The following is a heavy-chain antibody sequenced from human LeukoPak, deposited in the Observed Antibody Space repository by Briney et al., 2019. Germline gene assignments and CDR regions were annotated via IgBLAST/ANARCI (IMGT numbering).Heavy chain of an antibody. J-gene: IGHJ4*02. D-gene: IGHD1-1*01. CDR2: ISGHVGST. V-gene: IGHV3-23*01. CDR1: GFTFSSYS. Sequence: GGSLRLSCAASGFTFSSYSMNWVRQAPGKGLEWVSSISGHVGSTYYADSVKGRFTISRDDSKNTLYLQVNSLRADDTAVYYCANHRTPDRYNWNHFHYWGQGTLVIVSS. CDR3: ANHRTPDRYNWNHFHY.